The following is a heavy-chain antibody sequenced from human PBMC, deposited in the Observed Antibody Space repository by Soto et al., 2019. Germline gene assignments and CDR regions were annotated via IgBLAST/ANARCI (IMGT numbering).Heavy chain of an antibody. J-gene: IGHJ4*02. CDR1: GFILSSEW. Sequence: LGGALRLSCVASGFILSSEWLSWVRQAPGKGLEWVANIKQYGIEKYYVDSVKGRFTISRDNAKNSLYLQMNNLRAEDTAVYYCARVGYSYEIGYLDYWGQET. D-gene: IGHD5-18*01. CDR3: ARVGYSYEIGYLDY. CDR2: IKQYGIEK. V-gene: IGHV3-7*01.